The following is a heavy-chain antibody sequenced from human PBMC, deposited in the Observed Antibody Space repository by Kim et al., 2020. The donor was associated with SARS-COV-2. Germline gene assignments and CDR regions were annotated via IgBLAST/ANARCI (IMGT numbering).Heavy chain of an antibody. D-gene: IGHD2-15*01. CDR1: GFNLGDYY. CDR3: ARGGGDSYYYGMDV. Sequence: GGSLRLSCAASGFNLGDYYMSWVRQAPGKGLEWPSYIGTDSAYIVYADSVMGRFTVSRDNAKKSLWLQMTSLRLDDTAVYYCARGGGDSYYYGMDVWG. CDR2: IGTDSAYI. V-gene: IGHV3-11*01. J-gene: IGHJ6*02.